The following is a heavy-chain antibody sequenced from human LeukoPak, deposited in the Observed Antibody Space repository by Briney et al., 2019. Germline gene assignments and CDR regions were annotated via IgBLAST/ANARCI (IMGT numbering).Heavy chain of an antibody. J-gene: IGHJ3*02. Sequence: GESLKISCKGSGYSFTNYWIGWVRQMPGKGLEWMGIIYPGDSDTRYSPSFQGQVTISADKSISTAYLQWSSLKASDTAMYYCARRVGYCSGGSCYSSDAFDIWGQGTMVTVSS. V-gene: IGHV5-51*01. CDR2: IYPGDSDT. D-gene: IGHD2-15*01. CDR3: ARRVGYCSGGSCYSSDAFDI. CDR1: GYSFTNYW.